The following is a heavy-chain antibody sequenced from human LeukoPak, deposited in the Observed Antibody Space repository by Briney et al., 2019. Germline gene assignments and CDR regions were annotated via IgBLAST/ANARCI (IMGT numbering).Heavy chain of an antibody. Sequence: GGSLRLSCAASGFTFSNNWMTWVRQAPGKGLEWVASVKKDASEMYYVDSVKGRFTISRDNAKNSLYLQMNSLRAEDSAVYYCARDSAYCGGDCYPRGLFDYWGQGTLVTVSS. CDR1: GFTFSNNW. J-gene: IGHJ4*02. CDR2: VKKDASEM. V-gene: IGHV3-7*01. D-gene: IGHD2-21*01. CDR3: ARDSAYCGGDCYPRGLFDY.